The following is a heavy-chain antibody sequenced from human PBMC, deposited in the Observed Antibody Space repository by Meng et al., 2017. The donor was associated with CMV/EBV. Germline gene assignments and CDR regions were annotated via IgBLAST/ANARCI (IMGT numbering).Heavy chain of an antibody. J-gene: IGHJ5*02. CDR1: GGSISSSSYY. CDR2: IYYSGST. CDR3: ARDTAYYYDSSGYTDYP. V-gene: IGHV4-39*07. Sequence: SETLSLTCTVSGGSISSSSYYWGWIRQPPGKGLEWIGSIYYSGSTYYNPSLKSRVTISVDTSKNQFSLKLSSVTAADTAVYYCARDTAYYYDSSGYTDYPWGQGTLVTVSS. D-gene: IGHD3-22*01.